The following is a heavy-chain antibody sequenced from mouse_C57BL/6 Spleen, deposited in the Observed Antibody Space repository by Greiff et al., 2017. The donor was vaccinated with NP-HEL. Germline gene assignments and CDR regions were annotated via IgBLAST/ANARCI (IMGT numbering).Heavy chain of an antibody. CDR2: IYPGDGDT. CDR1: GYAFSSYW. V-gene: IGHV1-80*01. D-gene: IGHD1-1*01. J-gene: IGHJ4*01. Sequence: QVQLQQSGAELVKPGASVKISCKASGYAFSSYWMNWVKQRPGKGLEWIGQIYPGDGDTNYNGKFKGKATLTADKSSSTAYMQLSSLTSEDSAVYFCARWDYYGSSYLPYYYAMDDWGQGTSVTVSS. CDR3: ARWDYYGSSYLPYYYAMDD.